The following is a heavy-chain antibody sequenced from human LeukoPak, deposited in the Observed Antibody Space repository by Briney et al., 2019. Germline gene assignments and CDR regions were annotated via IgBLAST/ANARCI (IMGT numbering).Heavy chain of an antibody. CDR3: ARDRQGAFDI. CDR1: GGSISSYY. V-gene: IGHV4-59*01. Sequence: SEALSLTCTVSGGSISSYYWSWIRQPPGKGLEWIGYIYYSGSTNYNPSLKSRVTISVDTPKNQFSLKLSSVTAADTAVYYCARDRQGAFDIWGQGTMVTVSS. CDR2: IYYSGST. J-gene: IGHJ3*02.